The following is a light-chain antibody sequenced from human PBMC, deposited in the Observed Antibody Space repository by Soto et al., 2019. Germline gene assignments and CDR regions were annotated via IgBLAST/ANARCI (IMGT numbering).Light chain of an antibody. CDR1: QSVSNY. Sequence: DIALTQSPATLSLSTGEGATLSCRASQSVSNYLAWYQQKPDQPPRHLIYDTSNRAPGIPARFSGSGSGTDFTLTISSRGPEDSAVYYCQQRSNWPPLTFGGGTKVEIK. V-gene: IGKV3-11*01. CDR2: DTS. J-gene: IGKJ4*01. CDR3: QQRSNWPPLT.